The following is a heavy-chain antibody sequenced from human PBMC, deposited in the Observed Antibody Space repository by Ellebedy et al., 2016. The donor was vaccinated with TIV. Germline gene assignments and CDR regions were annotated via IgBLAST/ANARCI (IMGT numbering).Heavy chain of an antibody. CDR3: ARKTDTTRSGDF. CDR1: GFTFSNYG. D-gene: IGHD5-18*01. CDR2: ISYDGSEK. J-gene: IGHJ4*02. Sequence: PGGSLRLSCAASGFTFSNYGMHWVRQAPGKGLEVVAVISYDGSEKYYADSVKGRFIISRDNSKNTLYLQMNNLRVDDTAVYYCARKTDTTRSGDFWGQGTLVTVS. V-gene: IGHV3-30*03.